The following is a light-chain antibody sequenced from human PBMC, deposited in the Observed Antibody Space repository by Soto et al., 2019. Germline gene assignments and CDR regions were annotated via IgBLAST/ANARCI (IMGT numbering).Light chain of an antibody. J-gene: IGKJ4*02. CDR2: DAS. CDR3: QQFNNYPLT. Sequence: AIQLTQSPSSLSASVGDRVTISCRASQGISSALAWYRQKPGKAPKSLIYDASSLESGVPSRFSGSGSGTDFTLTISSLHPEDVATYYCQQFNNYPLTFGGGTKVEI. CDR1: QGISSA. V-gene: IGKV1D-13*01.